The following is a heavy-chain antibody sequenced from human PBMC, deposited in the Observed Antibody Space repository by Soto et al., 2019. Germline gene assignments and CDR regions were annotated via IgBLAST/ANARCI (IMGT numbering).Heavy chain of an antibody. J-gene: IGHJ3*01. CDR1: GYTFSSYG. V-gene: IGHV1-3*01. Sequence: QDQLVQSGAEVKEPGASVKVSCKASGYTFSSYGMHWVRQAPGQRLEWMGWINVGNGNTAYSQKFQGRVTYTRDTIASTAYMELSSLTSEDTAVYYCARQDAFDVWGQGTMVTVSS. CDR3: ARQDAFDV. CDR2: INVGNGNT.